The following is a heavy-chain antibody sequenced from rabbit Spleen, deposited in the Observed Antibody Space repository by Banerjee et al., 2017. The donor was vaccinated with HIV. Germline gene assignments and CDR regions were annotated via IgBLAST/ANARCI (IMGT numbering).Heavy chain of an antibody. CDR2: IYPDYGST. V-gene: IGHV1S47*01. CDR3: ARVGYDDYGDYTRLDL. J-gene: IGHJ3*01. D-gene: IGHD2-1*01. Sequence: QEQLVESGGGLVTLGGSLKLSCKASGIDFSSYGISWVRQAPGKGLEWIAYIYPDYGSTDYASWVNGRFTISLDNAQNTVFLQMTSLTAADTATYFCARVGYDDYGDYTRLDLWGPGTLVTVS. CDR1: GIDFSSYG.